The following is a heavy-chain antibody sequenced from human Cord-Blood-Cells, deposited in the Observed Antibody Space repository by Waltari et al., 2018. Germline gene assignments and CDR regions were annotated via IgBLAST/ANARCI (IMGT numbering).Heavy chain of an antibody. CDR1: GYTFTGYY. V-gene: IGHV1-2*02. Sequence: QVQLVQSGAEVKKPGASVKVSCKASGYTFTGYYIPWVRQAPGQGLEWMGWINPNSGGTNYAQKFQGRVTMTRDTSISTAYMELSRLRSDDTAVYYCARLDNPTAGAFDIWGQGTMVTVSS. D-gene: IGHD3-3*01. J-gene: IGHJ3*02. CDR2: INPNSGGT. CDR3: ARLDNPTAGAFDI.